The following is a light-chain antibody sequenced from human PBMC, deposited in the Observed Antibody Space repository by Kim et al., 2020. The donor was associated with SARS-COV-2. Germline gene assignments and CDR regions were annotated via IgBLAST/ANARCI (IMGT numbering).Light chain of an antibody. Sequence: DIQMTQSPSSLSASVGDRVTITCRASQDIRNDLGWYQQNPGRAPKRLIYGASSLQSGVPSRFSGSGSGTEFTLTISSLQPEDFATYFCLQHNTYPITFGQVTRLGNK. CDR2: GAS. J-gene: IGKJ5*01. CDR1: QDIRND. CDR3: LQHNTYPIT. V-gene: IGKV1-17*01.